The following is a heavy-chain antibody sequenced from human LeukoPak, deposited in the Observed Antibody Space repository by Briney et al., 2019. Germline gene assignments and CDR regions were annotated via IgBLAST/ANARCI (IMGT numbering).Heavy chain of an antibody. CDR3: ARLWFGE. J-gene: IGHJ4*02. Sequence: SETLSLTCTVSGGSISSYYWSWIRQPPGKGLEWIGYIYYSGSTNYIPSLKSRVTISVDTSKNQFSLKLSSVTAADTAVYYCARLWFGEWGQGTLVTVSS. V-gene: IGHV4-59*01. CDR2: IYYSGST. CDR1: GGSISSYY. D-gene: IGHD3-10*01.